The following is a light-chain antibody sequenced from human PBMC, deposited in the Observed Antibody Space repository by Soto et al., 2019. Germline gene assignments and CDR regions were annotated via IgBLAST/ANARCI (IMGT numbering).Light chain of an antibody. V-gene: IGKV1-5*01. CDR2: DAS. J-gene: IGKJ1*01. CDR1: QSVSGW. CDR3: QQYGGFSRT. Sequence: DIQMTQSPSTLSASVGDTVTVTCRASQSVSGWLAWYQQKPGEAPKLLIYDASSLERGVPSRFSGSGSGTEFTLTISSLQPDDFATYYCQQYGGFSRTFGQGTKVDIK.